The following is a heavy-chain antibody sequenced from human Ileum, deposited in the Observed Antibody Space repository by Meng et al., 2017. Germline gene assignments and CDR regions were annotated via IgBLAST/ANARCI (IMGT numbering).Heavy chain of an antibody. CDR2: LSASGRTP. Sequence: LESGGGRVQPGGSLTLSCVGSEFTFNNFAMPWVRQTPGKGLEWVASLSASGRTPEYADSVKGRFTVSRDNSKNALFLHMTNLRVADTAPYSCAKGISVIPTAFDHWGQGTLVTVSS. V-gene: IGHV3-23*01. CDR3: AKGISVIPTAFDH. J-gene: IGHJ4*02. D-gene: IGHD2/OR15-2a*01. CDR1: EFTFNNFA.